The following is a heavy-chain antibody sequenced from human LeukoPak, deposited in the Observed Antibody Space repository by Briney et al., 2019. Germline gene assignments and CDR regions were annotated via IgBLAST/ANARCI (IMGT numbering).Heavy chain of an antibody. CDR3: ARDPYDSSALY. CDR1: EFSVGSNY. Sequence: GGSLRLSCAASEFSVGSNYMTWVRQAPGKGLEWVSLIYSGGSTYYADSVKGRFTISRDNSKNTLYLQMNSLRAEDTAVYYCARDPYDSSALYWGQGTLVTVSS. V-gene: IGHV3-66*01. J-gene: IGHJ4*02. D-gene: IGHD3-22*01. CDR2: IYSGGST.